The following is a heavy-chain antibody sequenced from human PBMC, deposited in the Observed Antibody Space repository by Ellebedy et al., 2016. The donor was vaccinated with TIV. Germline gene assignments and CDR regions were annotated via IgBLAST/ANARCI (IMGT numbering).Heavy chain of an antibody. V-gene: IGHV3-11*06. J-gene: IGHJ4*02. D-gene: IGHD4-17*01. CDR1: KFSFSDFY. CDR3: ARDSIDYCDNDCYYYFDN. Sequence: GESLKISCAASKFSFSDFYMAWIRQAPGTALECISYIDRTGRHTSYADSVKGRFTVSRDNAKNSLYLQMNSLRSEDTAVYYCARDSIDYCDNDCYYYFDNWGQGALVTVSS. CDR2: IDRTGRHT.